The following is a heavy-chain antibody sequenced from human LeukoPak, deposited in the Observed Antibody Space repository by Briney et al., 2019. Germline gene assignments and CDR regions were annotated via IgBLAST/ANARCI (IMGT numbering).Heavy chain of an antibody. CDR1: GFTFSNYA. J-gene: IGHJ4*02. CDR3: ARAGSEYYDFWSGYPTYFDY. V-gene: IGHV3-23*01. D-gene: IGHD3-3*01. CDR2: VSRSGDGA. Sequence: GGSLRLSCAASGFTFSNYAMTWVRQAPGKGLEWVSAVSRSGDGAYYADSVKGRFTISRDNSKNTPYLQMNSLRAEDTAVYYCARAGSEYYDFWSGYPTYFDYWGQGTLVTVSS.